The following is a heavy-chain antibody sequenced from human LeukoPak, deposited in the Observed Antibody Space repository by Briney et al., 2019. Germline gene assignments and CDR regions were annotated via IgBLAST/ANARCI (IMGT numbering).Heavy chain of an antibody. CDR1: GFPFGSYG. CDR3: ARDHDWAFDL. J-gene: IGHJ4*02. Sequence: VEPGGSLRLSCEGSGFPFGSYGMSWVRQAPGKGLEWIAYINHNAEMIFYPDFVKGRFTISRDNPKKSLYLQMNALRYEDTAIYYCARDHDWAFDLWGQGTLVTVSS. D-gene: IGHD3-9*01. CDR2: INHNAEMI. V-gene: IGHV3-48*02.